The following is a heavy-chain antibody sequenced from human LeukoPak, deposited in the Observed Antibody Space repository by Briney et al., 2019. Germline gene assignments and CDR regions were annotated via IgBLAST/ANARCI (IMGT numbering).Heavy chain of an antibody. V-gene: IGHV5-51*01. CDR3: ARPRIVVVPAAPPDAFDI. D-gene: IGHD2-2*01. CDR1: GYSFTSYW. CDR2: IYPGDSDT. Sequence: KPGESLKISCKGSGYSFTSYWIGWVRQMPGKGLEWMGIIYPGDSDTRYSPSFQGQVTISADKPISTAYLQWSSLKASDTAMYYCARPRIVVVPAAPPDAFDIWGQGTMVTVSS. J-gene: IGHJ3*02.